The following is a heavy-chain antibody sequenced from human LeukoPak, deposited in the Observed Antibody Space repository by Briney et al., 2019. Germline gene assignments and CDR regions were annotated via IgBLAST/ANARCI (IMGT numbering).Heavy chain of an antibody. CDR3: ARSISLRVWSGYSNWFDP. D-gene: IGHD3-3*01. Sequence: PSETLSLTCTVSGGSISSSSYYWGWIRQPPGKGLEWIGSIYYSGNTYYNPSLKSRVTISVDTSKNQFSLKLSSVTAADTAVYYCARSISLRVWSGYSNWFDPWGQGTLVTVSS. V-gene: IGHV4-39*07. CDR1: GGSISSSSYY. J-gene: IGHJ5*02. CDR2: IYYSGNT.